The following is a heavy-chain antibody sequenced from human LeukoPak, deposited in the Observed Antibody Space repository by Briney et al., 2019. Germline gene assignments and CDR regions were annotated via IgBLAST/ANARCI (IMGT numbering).Heavy chain of an antibody. D-gene: IGHD1-26*01. CDR3: ASSGSYRFDY. Sequence: GGSLRLSCAASGFTFSSYSMNWVRQAPGKGLEWVSHITASGTAMFYADSVKGRFTISRGNAKNSLYLQMNSLRDEDTAVYYCASSGSYRFDYWGQGTLVTVSS. V-gene: IGHV3-48*02. CDR2: ITASGTAM. CDR1: GFTFSSYS. J-gene: IGHJ4*02.